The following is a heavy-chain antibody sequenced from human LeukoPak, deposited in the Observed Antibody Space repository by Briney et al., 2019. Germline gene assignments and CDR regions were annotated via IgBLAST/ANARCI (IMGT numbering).Heavy chain of an antibody. CDR3: ARNLGGVVTTIPNYFDY. J-gene: IGHJ4*02. Sequence: GASVTVSCKASGYTFTRYYMHWVRQAPGQGLEWMGWISAYNGNTNYAQKLQGRVTMTTDTSTSTAYMELTSLKSDDTAVYYCARNLGGVVTTIPNYFDYWGQGTLVTVSS. V-gene: IGHV1-18*04. CDR2: ISAYNGNT. CDR1: GYTFTRYY. D-gene: IGHD2-21*02.